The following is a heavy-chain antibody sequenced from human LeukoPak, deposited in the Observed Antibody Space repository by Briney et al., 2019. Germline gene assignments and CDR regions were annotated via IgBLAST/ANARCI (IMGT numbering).Heavy chain of an antibody. Sequence: GGSLRLSCEASGFMFSKYWMTWVRQAPGKGLEWVANIRGDGSVKYLLDSVEGRFSISRDNARNSLFLQMNSLTVEDTAVYYCARAIRGSAVDTGDRWGQGTLVTVSS. V-gene: IGHV3-7*01. D-gene: IGHD3-10*01. CDR1: GFMFSKYW. J-gene: IGHJ4*02. CDR2: IRGDGSVK. CDR3: ARAIRGSAVDTGDR.